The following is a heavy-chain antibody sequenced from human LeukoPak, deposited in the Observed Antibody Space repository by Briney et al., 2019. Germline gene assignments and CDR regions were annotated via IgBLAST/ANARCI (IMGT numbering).Heavy chain of an antibody. CDR2: IYISGST. Sequence: SETLSLTCTVSGVSISTYYWTSIRQPPGKGLEWIGYIYISGSTNYNPSLKSRVTISVDTSKNQFSLNLTSVTAAGTAVYYCARAGNNWSFDYWGQGTLVTVSS. J-gene: IGHJ4*02. CDR1: GVSISTYY. D-gene: IGHD1-1*01. V-gene: IGHV4-59*01. CDR3: ARAGNNWSFDY.